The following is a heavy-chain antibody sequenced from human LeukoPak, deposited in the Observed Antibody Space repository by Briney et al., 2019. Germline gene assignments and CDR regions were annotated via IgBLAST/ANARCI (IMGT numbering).Heavy chain of an antibody. CDR3: AKLEALSGWYYFGY. J-gene: IGHJ4*02. V-gene: IGHV3-30*18. D-gene: IGHD3-10*01. Sequence: QPGRSLRLSCAASGFTFSSYGMHWVRQAPGKGLEWVADISYDGSNKYYADSVKGRFTLSRDNSKSTLYLQMNSLRAEDTAVYYCAKLEALSGWYYFGYWGQGTLVTVSS. CDR1: GFTFSSYG. CDR2: ISYDGSNK.